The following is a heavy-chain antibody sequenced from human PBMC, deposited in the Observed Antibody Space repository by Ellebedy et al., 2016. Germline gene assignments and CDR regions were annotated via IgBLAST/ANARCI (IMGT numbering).Heavy chain of an antibody. Sequence: GESLKISXVASGFTFSDYYMTWIRQAPGKGLKWISYISTSGGLKYYADSVKGRFTISRDNTKNTLFLEMSSLRVEDTAVYYCARDPRSDYDASGYPLDYWGKGVLVTVSS. CDR2: ISTSGGLK. CDR3: ARDPRSDYDASGYPLDY. D-gene: IGHD3-22*01. V-gene: IGHV3-11*01. J-gene: IGHJ4*02. CDR1: GFTFSDYY.